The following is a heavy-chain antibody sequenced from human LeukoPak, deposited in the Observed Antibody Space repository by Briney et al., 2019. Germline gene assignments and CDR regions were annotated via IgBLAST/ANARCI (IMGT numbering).Heavy chain of an antibody. D-gene: IGHD6-13*01. J-gene: IGHJ6*02. Sequence: GVSLRLSCAASGFTVSNIYMRGVRQAPGTGLEWVSIIHSGGITHYADSVKGRVTISRDNFNNTLYLQMNSLRAEDTAVYYCVRDRGLASTGGYGMDVWGQGTTVTVSS. CDR3: VRDRGLASTGGYGMDV. V-gene: IGHV3-53*01. CDR1: GFTVSNIY. CDR2: IHSGGIT.